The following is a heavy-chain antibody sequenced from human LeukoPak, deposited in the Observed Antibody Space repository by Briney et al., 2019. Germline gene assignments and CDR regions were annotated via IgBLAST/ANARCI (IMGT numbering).Heavy chain of an antibody. CDR2: IYYSGST. D-gene: IGHD2-2*01. CDR3: ARNPLGNWSSASCLRYWYFDL. V-gene: IGHV4-59*01. Sequence: PSETLSLTCTVSGGSISSYYWSWIRQPPGKGLEWIGYIYYSGSTNYNPSLKSRVTIAVDTSKNQFSLKLISVTAADTAVYYCARNPLGNWSSASCLRYWYFDLWGRGTLVTVSS. CDR1: GGSISSYY. J-gene: IGHJ2*01.